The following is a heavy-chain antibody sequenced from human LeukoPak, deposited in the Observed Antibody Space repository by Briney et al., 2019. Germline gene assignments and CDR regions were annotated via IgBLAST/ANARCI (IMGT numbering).Heavy chain of an antibody. CDR2: ISAYNGNT. V-gene: IGHV1-18*01. Sequence: GASVKVSCKASGYTFTSYGISGVRQAPGQGLEWMGWISAYNGNTNYAQKLQGRVTMTTDTSTSIAYMELRSLRSDDTAVYYCARDQKYSSSCDLDYWGQGTLVTVSS. J-gene: IGHJ4*02. CDR3: ARDQKYSSSCDLDY. CDR1: GYTFTSYG. D-gene: IGHD6-13*01.